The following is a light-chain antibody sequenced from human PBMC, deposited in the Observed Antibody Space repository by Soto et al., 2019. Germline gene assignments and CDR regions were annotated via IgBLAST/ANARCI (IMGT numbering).Light chain of an antibody. J-gene: IGLJ3*02. CDR1: SSDVGGYNY. CDR3: SSYTSSSLKV. CDR2: DVS. Sequence: QSALTQPASVSGSPGQSITISCTGTSSDVGGYNYVSWYQHHPGKAPKLMIYDVSNRPSGVSNRFSGSKSGNTASLTISGLQAEDEADYYCSSYTSSSLKVFGGGTKLTVL. V-gene: IGLV2-14*03.